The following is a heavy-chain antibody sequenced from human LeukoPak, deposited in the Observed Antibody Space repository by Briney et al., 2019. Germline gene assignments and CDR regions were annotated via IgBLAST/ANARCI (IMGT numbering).Heavy chain of an antibody. Sequence: SETLSLTCTVSGGSISSISYYWGWIRQPPGKGLEWIGNIYYAGSTYYNPSLKSRVTISVDTSKNQFSLKLSSVTAADTAVYYCARDSQLWTTNYIETGAFDIWGQGTMVTVSS. J-gene: IGHJ3*02. CDR1: GGSISSISYY. CDR3: ARDSQLWTTNYIETGAFDI. D-gene: IGHD5-18*01. CDR2: IYYAGST. V-gene: IGHV4-39*07.